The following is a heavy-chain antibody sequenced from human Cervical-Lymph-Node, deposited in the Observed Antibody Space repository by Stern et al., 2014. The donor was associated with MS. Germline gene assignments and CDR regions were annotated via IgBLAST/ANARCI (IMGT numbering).Heavy chain of an antibody. V-gene: IGHV1-24*01. CDR1: GYTLTDLS. D-gene: IGHD2-21*01. Sequence: QVQLMQSGAEVKKPGASLKVSCKVSGYTLTDLSMHWVRQAPGKGLEWLGGYDLEEGNTVYAQSFQGRVTMTEDTSTDTAYMELSSLRSEDTAVYHCAAASRYDALDWWGQGTVVSVSS. J-gene: IGHJ3*01. CDR3: AAASRYDALDW. CDR2: YDLEEGNT.